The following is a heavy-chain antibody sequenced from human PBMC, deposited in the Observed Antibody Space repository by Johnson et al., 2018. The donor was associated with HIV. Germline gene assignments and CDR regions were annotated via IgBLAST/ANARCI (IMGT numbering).Heavy chain of an antibody. CDR1: GFTFSSYA. J-gene: IGHJ3*02. D-gene: IGHD3-3*01. CDR2: IIGSGGNT. Sequence: VQLVESGGGVVQSGGSLRLSCAASGFTFSSYAMSWVRQAPGKGLEWVSAIIGSGGNTYHADSVRGRFTISRDNSKNTLYLQMNSLKTEDTAVYYWTTGKTYYDFWSGYRHDAFDIWGQGTMVTVSS. CDR3: TTGKTYYDFWSGYRHDAFDI. V-gene: IGHV3-23*04.